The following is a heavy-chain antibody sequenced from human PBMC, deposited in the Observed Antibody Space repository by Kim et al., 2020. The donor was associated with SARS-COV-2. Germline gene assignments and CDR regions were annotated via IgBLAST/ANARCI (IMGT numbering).Heavy chain of an antibody. J-gene: IGHJ5*02. D-gene: IGHD1-26*01. Sequence: NKNYAQKFQERVTITRDRSTSTAYMELSSLRSEDTAVYFCAADRGSYYGTWGQGTLVTVSS. V-gene: IGHV1-58*01. CDR2: NK. CDR3: AADRGSYYGT.